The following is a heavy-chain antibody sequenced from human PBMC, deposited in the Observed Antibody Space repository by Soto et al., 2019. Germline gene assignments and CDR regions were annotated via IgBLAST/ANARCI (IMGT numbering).Heavy chain of an antibody. D-gene: IGHD3-22*01. J-gene: IGHJ6*02. CDR1: GGPFSSYA. CDR2: IFPILGTA. CDR3: ARGATYYYDSSGYYYLYYYYYGMDV. V-gene: IGHV1-69*01. Sequence: QVQLVQSGAEVKKPGSSVKVSCKASGGPFSSYAITWVRQAPGQGLEWRGGIFPILGTANSAQKFQGRVTTNAVASATTEDMELSSLRSEDRAVYYCARGATYYYDSSGYYYLYYYYYGMDVWGQGTTVTV.